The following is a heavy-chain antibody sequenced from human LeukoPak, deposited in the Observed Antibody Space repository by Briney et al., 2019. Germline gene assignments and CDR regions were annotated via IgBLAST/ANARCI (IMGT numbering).Heavy chain of an antibody. D-gene: IGHD4/OR15-4a*01. CDR2: VSYIGST. CDR3: AREDPQTRVPEGMDV. CDR1: GDSFSSHY. J-gene: IGHJ6*04. Sequence: SETLSLTCTVSGDSFSSHYWSWVRQPPGRGLEWIGYVSYIGSTNYNPSLKSRVTISVDTSKNQFSLKLSSVTAADTAVYYCAREDPQTRVPEGMDVWGKGTTVTVSS. V-gene: IGHV4-59*11.